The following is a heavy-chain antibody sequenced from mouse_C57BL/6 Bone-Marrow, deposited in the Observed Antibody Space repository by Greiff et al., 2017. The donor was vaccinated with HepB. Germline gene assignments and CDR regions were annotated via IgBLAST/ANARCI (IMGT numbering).Heavy chain of an antibody. D-gene: IGHD1-3*01. CDR3: ARSKGYYAMDY. Sequence: EVQLQQSGPELVKPGASVKISCKASGYTFTDYYMNWVKQSHGKSLEWIGDINPNNGGTSYNQKFKGKATLTVDKSSSTAYMELRSLTSEDSAVYYCARSKGYYAMDYWGQGTSVTVSS. V-gene: IGHV1-26*01. J-gene: IGHJ4*01. CDR2: INPNNGGT. CDR1: GYTFTDYY.